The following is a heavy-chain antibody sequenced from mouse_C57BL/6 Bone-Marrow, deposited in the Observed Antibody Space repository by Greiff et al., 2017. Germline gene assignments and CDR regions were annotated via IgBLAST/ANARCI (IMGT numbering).Heavy chain of an antibody. CDR2: ISSGSSTI. Sequence: EVKLQESGGGLVKPGGSLKLSCAASGFTFSDYGMHWVRQAPEKGLEWVAYISSGSSTIYYADTVKGRFTISRDNAKNTLFLQMTSLRSEDTAMYYCARRDVGWFAYWGQGTLVTVSA. CDR1: GFTFSDYG. V-gene: IGHV5-17*01. J-gene: IGHJ3*01. CDR3: ARRDVGWFAY.